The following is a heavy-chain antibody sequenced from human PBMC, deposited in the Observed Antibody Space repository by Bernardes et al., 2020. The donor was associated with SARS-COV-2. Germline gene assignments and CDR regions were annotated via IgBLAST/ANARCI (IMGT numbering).Heavy chain of an antibody. CDR1: GCSISSYY. J-gene: IGHJ6*03. D-gene: IGHD3-3*01. Sequence: SETLSLTCTVSGCSISSYYWSWFRQPPGKGLEWLGYIYYSGSTNYNPSLTCRVTISVDTSKNQFSLKLSSVTAADTAVYYCARSQYYDFWSGNYYMDVWGKGTTVTVSS. CDR3: ARSQYYDFWSGNYYMDV. CDR2: IYYSGST. V-gene: IGHV4-59*01.